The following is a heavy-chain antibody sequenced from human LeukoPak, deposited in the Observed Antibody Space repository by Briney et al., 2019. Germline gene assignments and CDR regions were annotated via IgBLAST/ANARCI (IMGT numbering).Heavy chain of an antibody. V-gene: IGHV4-30-4*08. Sequence: SETLSLTCTVSGGSMSSGDYYWSWIRQPPGKGLEWIGYIYHSGSTYYNPSLKSRVTISVDTSKKQFSLKLSSVTAADTALYYCATRNSGIFDYWGQGTLVTVSS. J-gene: IGHJ4*02. CDR3: ATRNSGIFDY. CDR1: GGSMSSGDYY. CDR2: IYHSGST. D-gene: IGHD1-26*01.